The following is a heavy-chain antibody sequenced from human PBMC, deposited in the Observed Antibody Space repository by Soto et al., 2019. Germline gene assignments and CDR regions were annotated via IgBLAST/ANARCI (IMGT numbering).Heavy chain of an antibody. D-gene: IGHD3-10*01. J-gene: IGHJ4*02. CDR1: GFTFSSYA. V-gene: IGHV3-30-3*01. CDR2: ISYDGSNK. CDR3: ARGGGVLLWFGEFFDY. Sequence: GGSLRLSCAASGFTFSSYAMHWVRQAPGKGLEWVAVISYDGSNKYYADSVKGRFTISRDNSKNTLYLQMNSLRAEDTAVYYCARGGGVLLWFGEFFDYWGQGTLVTVS.